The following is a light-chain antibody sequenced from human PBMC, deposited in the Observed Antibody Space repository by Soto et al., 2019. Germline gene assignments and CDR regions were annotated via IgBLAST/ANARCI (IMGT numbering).Light chain of an antibody. CDR3: SSYTSSSNYV. CDR2: DVN. Sequence: QSALTQPPSVSGSPGQSVAISCTGTSSDVGNYNDVSWYHQPPGTAPKLMIYDVNNRPSGVPDRFSGSKSGNTASLTISGLQAEDEGDYYCSSYTSSSNYVFGTGTKLTVL. V-gene: IGLV2-18*02. CDR1: SSDVGNYND. J-gene: IGLJ1*01.